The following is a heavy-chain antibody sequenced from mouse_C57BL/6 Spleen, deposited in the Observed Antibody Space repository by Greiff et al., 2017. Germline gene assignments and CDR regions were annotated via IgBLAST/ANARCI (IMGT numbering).Heavy chain of an antibody. J-gene: IGHJ3*01. CDR1: GFTFSDSY. CDR2: ISNGGGST. CDR3: ARDPSFAY. V-gene: IGHV5-12*01. Sequence: EVMLVESGGGLVQPGGSLKLSCAASGFTFSDSYMYWVRQTPEKRLEWVAYISNGGGSTYYPDTVKGRLTISRDNAKNTLYLQMSSLKSEDTAMYYCARDPSFAYWGQGTLVTVSA.